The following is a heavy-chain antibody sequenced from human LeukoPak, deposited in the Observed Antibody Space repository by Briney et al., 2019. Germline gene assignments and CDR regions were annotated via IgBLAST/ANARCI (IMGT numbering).Heavy chain of an antibody. CDR1: GGSISSGSYY. Sequence: PSQTLSLTCTVSGGSISSGSYYWSWIRQPAGKGLEWIGRIYTSGSTNYNPSLKSRVTISVDTSKNQFSLKLSSVTAADTAVYYCARIGYYDSSGWDYCYYYMDVWGKGTTVTVSS. CDR3: ARIGYYDSSGWDYCYYYMDV. D-gene: IGHD3-22*01. J-gene: IGHJ6*03. CDR2: IYTSGST. V-gene: IGHV4-61*02.